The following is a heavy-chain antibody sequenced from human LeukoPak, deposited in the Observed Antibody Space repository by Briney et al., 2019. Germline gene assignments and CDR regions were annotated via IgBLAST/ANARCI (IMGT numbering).Heavy chain of an antibody. CDR3: ASLYSTPWYFDY. CDR1: GGSISSSSNY. CDR2: IYYDGST. Sequence: SETLSLTCTVSGGSISSSSNYWVWIRQPPGEGLEWIGSIYYDGSTYYNPSLKSRVTISVDTSKNQFSLKLSSVTAADTAVYYCASLYSTPWYFDYCGQGTLVTVSS. J-gene: IGHJ4*02. D-gene: IGHD2-2*01. V-gene: IGHV4-39*01.